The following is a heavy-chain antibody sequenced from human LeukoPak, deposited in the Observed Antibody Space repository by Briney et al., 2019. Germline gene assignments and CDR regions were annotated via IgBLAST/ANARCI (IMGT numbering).Heavy chain of an antibody. CDR2: ISYDGSNE. V-gene: IGHV3-30*04. Sequence: GGSLRLSCAASGFTFTNYPIHWVRQAPGKGLEWVAIISYDGSNEYYADSVKGRFTISRDNSKNTLYLQMNSLRAEDTAVYYCARVMGRYCSSTSCYVDYWGQGTLVTVSS. CDR1: GFTFTNYP. D-gene: IGHD2-2*01. J-gene: IGHJ4*02. CDR3: ARVMGRYCSSTSCYVDY.